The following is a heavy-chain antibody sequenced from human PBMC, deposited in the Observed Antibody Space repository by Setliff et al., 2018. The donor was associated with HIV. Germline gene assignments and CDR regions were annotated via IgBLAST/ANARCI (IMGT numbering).Heavy chain of an antibody. CDR1: GYTFKTYG. CDR3: ARDFSGTYYGDIDY. CDR2: INVGKGNT. D-gene: IGHD1-26*01. V-gene: IGHV1-3*01. J-gene: IGHJ4*02. Sequence: ASVKVSCKASGYTFKTYGMHWVRQAPGQGLEWMAWINVGKGNTKYSQNFQGRLTVTGDTSASTVDMELSSLTHEDTAVYYCARDFSGTYYGDIDYWGQGTLVTVSS.